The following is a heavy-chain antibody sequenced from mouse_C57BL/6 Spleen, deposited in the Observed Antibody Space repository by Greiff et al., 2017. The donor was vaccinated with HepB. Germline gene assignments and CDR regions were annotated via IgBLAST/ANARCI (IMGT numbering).Heavy chain of an antibody. CDR3: AAIYYGNFNYYAMDY. Sequence: EVQLVESGGGLVKPGGSLKLSCAASGFTFSDYGMHWVRQAPEKGLEWVAYISSGSSTIYYADTVKGRITISRDNAKNTLFLQMTSLRSEDTAMYYCAAIYYGNFNYYAMDYWGQGTTVTVSS. J-gene: IGHJ4*01. V-gene: IGHV5-17*01. D-gene: IGHD2-1*01. CDR2: ISSGSSTI. CDR1: GFTFSDYG.